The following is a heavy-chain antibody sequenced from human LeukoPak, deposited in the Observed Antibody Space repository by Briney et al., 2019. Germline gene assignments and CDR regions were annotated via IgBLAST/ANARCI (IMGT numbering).Heavy chain of an antibody. J-gene: IGHJ4*02. Sequence: PGGSLRLSCAASGFSFSVFWMHWVRQAPGKGPVWVSRIKTDGSITDYADSVKGRFTISRDNAKNTLYLQMNSLRAEDTAVYYCARDSPGGWYDYFDYWGQGTLVTVSS. CDR1: GFSFSVFW. D-gene: IGHD6-19*01. V-gene: IGHV3-74*01. CDR3: ARDSPGGWYDYFDY. CDR2: IKTDGSIT.